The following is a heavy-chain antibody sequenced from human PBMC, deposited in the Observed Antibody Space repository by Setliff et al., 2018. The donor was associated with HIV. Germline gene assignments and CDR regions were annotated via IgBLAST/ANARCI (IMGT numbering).Heavy chain of an antibody. Sequence: ASVKVSCKASGGTFSTHAINWVRQAPGQGLEWMGWISAYNGNTNYAQKLQGRVTMTTDTSTSTAYMELRSLRSDDTAVYYCARDRDKVSGSYYGMDVWGQGTTVTVSS. J-gene: IGHJ6*02. V-gene: IGHV1-18*01. D-gene: IGHD1-26*01. CDR2: ISAYNGNT. CDR3: ARDRDKVSGSYYGMDV. CDR1: GGTFSTHA.